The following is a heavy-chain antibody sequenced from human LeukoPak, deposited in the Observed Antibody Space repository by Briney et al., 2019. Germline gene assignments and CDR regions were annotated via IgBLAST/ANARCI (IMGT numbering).Heavy chain of an antibody. Sequence: SGPALMKPTQTLTLTCTFSGFSLTTSQMCVSWIRQPPGKALEWLARIDWDGDKFYSTSLKTRLTISKDTSKNQVVLTMTNMDPMDTATYYCARGRRGADYWGQGILVTVSS. CDR2: IDWDGDK. V-gene: IGHV2-70*17. CDR3: ARGRRGADY. D-gene: IGHD6-25*01. CDR1: GFSLTTSQMC. J-gene: IGHJ4*02.